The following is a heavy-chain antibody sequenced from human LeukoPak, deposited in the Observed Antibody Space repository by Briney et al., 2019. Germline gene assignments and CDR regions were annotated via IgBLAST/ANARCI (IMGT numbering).Heavy chain of an antibody. Sequence: SSETLSLTCAVSGGSINSYYWSWIRQPPGKGLEWIGYIYYSGSTNYNPSLKSRVTISLDTSNNQFSLKLSSVTAADTAVYYCVRDTSGYRRGSFDYWGQGTLVTVSS. CDR3: VRDTSGYRRGSFDY. J-gene: IGHJ4*02. D-gene: IGHD3-22*01. V-gene: IGHV4-59*01. CDR2: IYYSGST. CDR1: GGSINSYY.